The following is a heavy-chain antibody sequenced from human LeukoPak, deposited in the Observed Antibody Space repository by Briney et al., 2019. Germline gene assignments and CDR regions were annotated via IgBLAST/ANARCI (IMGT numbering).Heavy chain of an antibody. CDR3: AKRRDDYYYYYMDG. CDR2: ISGSGGST. CDR1: GFTFSSYA. J-gene: IGHJ6*03. Sequence: GGSLRLSCAASGFTFSSYAMSWVRQAPGKGLEWVSAISGSGGSTYYADSVKGRFTISRDNSKNTLYLQMNSLRAEDTAVYYCAKRRDDYYYYYMDGWGKGTTVTISS. V-gene: IGHV3-23*01.